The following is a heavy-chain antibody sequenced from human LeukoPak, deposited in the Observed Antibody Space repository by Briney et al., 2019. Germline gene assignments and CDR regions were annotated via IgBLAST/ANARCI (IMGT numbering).Heavy chain of an antibody. CDR1: GGSISSDY. V-gene: IGHV4-59*01. CDR3: AGYGSGSYYKAFDY. D-gene: IGHD3-10*01. CDR2: VHNSGIT. J-gene: IGHJ4*02. Sequence: SETLSLTCSVSGGSISSDYWGWIRQPPGKGLEWIAYVHNSGITRYNPSLKSRVTISIDTSKNQFSLKLNSVTAADTAVYYCAGYGSGSYYKAFDYWGQGTLVTVSS.